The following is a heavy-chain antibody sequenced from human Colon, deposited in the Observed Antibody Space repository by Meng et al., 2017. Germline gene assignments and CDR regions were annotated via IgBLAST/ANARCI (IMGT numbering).Heavy chain of an antibody. CDR1: GGSISSNYW. V-gene: IGHV4-4*02. CDR2: IYHSGAT. CDR3: ARDY. J-gene: IGHJ4*02. Sequence: VQLKESGPGLGKASGNLSLTCGVSGGSISSNYWWTWVRQPPGKGLEWIGEIYHSGATNYTPSLKSRVTIFLDKSRNHFSLNLRSVTAADAAVYFCARDYWGQGTLVTVSS.